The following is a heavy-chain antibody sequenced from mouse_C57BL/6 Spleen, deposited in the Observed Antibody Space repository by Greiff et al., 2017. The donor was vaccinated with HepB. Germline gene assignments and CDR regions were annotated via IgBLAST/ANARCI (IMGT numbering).Heavy chain of an antibody. CDR2: IDPENGDT. V-gene: IGHV14-4*01. CDR3: AREGTTVVGHYAMDY. CDR1: GFNIKDDY. J-gene: IGHJ4*01. D-gene: IGHD1-1*01. Sequence: EVQLQQSGAELVRPGASVKLSCTASGFNIKDDYMHWVKQRPEQGLEWIGWIDPENGDTEYASKFQGKATITADTSSNTAYLQLSSLTSEDSAVYYCAREGTTVVGHYAMDYWGQGTSVTVSS.